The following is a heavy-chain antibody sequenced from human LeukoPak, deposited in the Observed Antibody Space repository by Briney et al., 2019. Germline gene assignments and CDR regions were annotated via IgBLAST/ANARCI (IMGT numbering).Heavy chain of an antibody. Sequence: PGGSLRLSCEASGFSMSVYWMSWVRQAPGKGLEWVGNIKQDGSERNYVDSVKGRFTISRDNAKKSLYLQMNSLRAEDTAVYYCARDWGAYYHFFDYWSQGTLVTVSS. CDR2: IKQDGSER. J-gene: IGHJ4*02. V-gene: IGHV3-7*01. CDR3: ARDWGAYYHFFDY. CDR1: GFSMSVYW. D-gene: IGHD3-22*01.